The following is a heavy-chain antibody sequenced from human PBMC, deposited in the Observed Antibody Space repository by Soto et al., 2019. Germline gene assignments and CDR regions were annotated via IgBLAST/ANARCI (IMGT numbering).Heavy chain of an antibody. V-gene: IGHV3-30*18. CDR3: PKEQAFEQLWVFDS. J-gene: IGHJ5*01. CDR1: GFPFTSYD. Sequence: LRLSCAASGFPFTSYDMHWVRQAPGKGLEWVALISYDGSRTSYSDSVKGRFTISRDNSKNMLFLQMDNLRADDTAVYYCPKEQAFEQLWVFDSWGQGTLVTVSS. D-gene: IGHD5-18*01. CDR2: ISYDGSRT.